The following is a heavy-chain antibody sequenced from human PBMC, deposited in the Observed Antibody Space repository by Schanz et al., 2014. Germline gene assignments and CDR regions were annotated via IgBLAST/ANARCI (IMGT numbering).Heavy chain of an antibody. CDR1: GYTFTSYY. V-gene: IGHV1-46*03. CDR2: INPSGGST. CDR3: AVHFGERPS. J-gene: IGHJ4*02. D-gene: IGHD4-17*01. Sequence: QVQLVQSGAEVKKPGASVKVSCKASGYTFTSYYMHWVRLAPGQGLEWMGIINPSGGSTSYAQKFQGRVTMTRETSLKTAYMETDDPKIEGAGVDYLAVHFGERPSWGQGTLIAVSS.